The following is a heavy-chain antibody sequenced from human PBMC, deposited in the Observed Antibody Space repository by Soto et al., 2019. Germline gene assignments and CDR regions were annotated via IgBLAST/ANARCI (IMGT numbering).Heavy chain of an antibody. CDR3: AHSSSWYYFDY. V-gene: IGHV3-33*01. CDR2: IWFDRSNK. Sequence: QVQLVESGGGVVQPGRSLRLSCAAPGFTFSSYGMHWVRQPPGKGLEWVAVIWFDRSNKHYADSVKGRFTISRDNSKNTLYLQMTSLRAEDTAVYYCAHSSSWYYFDYWGQGTLVTVSS. J-gene: IGHJ4*02. CDR1: GFTFSSYG. D-gene: IGHD6-13*01.